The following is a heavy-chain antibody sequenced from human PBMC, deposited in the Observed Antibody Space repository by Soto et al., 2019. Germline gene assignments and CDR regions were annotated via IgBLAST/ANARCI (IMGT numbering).Heavy chain of an antibody. CDR1: GGTFSNYP. CDR3: ARGNHRWLQWWYFDL. Sequence: QVQLVQSGAEVKKPGSSVKVSCKASGGTFSNYPISWVRQAPGQGLEWMGGIIPIFGTVNYAQKFQGRVTXTXXXSXXTAYMELSSLRSEDTAVYYCARGNHRWLQWWYFDLWGRGTLVTVSS. D-gene: IGHD5-12*01. V-gene: IGHV1-69*05. J-gene: IGHJ2*01. CDR2: IIPIFGTV.